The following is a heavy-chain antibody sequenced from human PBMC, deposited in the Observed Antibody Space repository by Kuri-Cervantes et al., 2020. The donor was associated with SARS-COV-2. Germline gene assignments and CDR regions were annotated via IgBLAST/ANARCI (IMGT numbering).Heavy chain of an antibody. J-gene: IGHJ6*02. CDR2: IYSGGST. CDR3: ARDLVVYGMDV. CDR1: GFTVSSNY. V-gene: IGHV3-53*01. Sequence: GGSLRLSCAASGFTVSSNYMSWVRQAPGKGLEWVSVIYSGGSTYYADSVKGRFTISRDNSKNTLYLQMNSLRAEDTAVYYCARDLVVYGMDVWGQGTTVTVSS. D-gene: IGHD2-2*01.